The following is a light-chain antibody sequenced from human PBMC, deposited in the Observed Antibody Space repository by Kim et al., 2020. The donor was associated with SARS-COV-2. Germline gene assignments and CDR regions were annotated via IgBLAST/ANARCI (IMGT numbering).Light chain of an antibody. V-gene: IGKV2-29*02. CDR3: VQNILPPHT. CDR1: QSLLHSDGKTY. J-gene: IGKJ4*01. CDR2: EVS. Sequence: DVVMTQSPLPLSVTPGQPASISCRSSQSLLHSDGKTYLYWYLQRPGQSPQLLIYEVSSRVSGVPDRFSGSGSGTDFTLKISRVEGEDVGVYYCVQNILPPHTFGGGTKVDIK.